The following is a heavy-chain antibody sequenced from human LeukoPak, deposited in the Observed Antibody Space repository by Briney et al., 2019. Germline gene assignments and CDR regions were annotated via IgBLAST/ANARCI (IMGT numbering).Heavy chain of an antibody. V-gene: IGHV3-53*01. CDR2: IYSGGST. Sequence: TGGSLRLSCAASGFTVSSNYMSWVRQAPGKGLEWVSVIYSGGSTYYADSVKGRFTISRDNSKNTLYLQMNSLRAEDTAVYYCAKGYSYGYTGGYYFDYWGQGTLVTVYS. D-gene: IGHD5-18*01. CDR1: GFTVSSNY. J-gene: IGHJ4*02. CDR3: AKGYSYGYTGGYYFDY.